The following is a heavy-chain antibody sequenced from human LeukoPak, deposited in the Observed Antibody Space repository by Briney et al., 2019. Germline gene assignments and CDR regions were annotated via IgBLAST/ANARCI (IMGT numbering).Heavy chain of an antibody. V-gene: IGHV3-33*08. CDR2: IWYDGSNK. CDR1: GFTFSSYG. D-gene: IGHD2-15*01. J-gene: IGHJ6*02. CDR3: ARDPPYCSGGNCYSGSYYYGMDV. Sequence: GGSLRLSCAASGFTFSSYGMHWVRQAPGKGLEWVAVIWYDGSNKYYADSVKGRFTISRDNSKNTLYLQMNSLRAEDTAVYYCARDPPYCSGGNCYSGSYYYGMDVWGQGTTVTVSS.